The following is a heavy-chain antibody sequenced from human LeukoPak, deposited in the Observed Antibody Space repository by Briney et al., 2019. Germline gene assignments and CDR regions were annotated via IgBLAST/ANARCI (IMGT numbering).Heavy chain of an antibody. CDR3: TRAVPAYENWFDP. Sequence: ASVKVSCKASGYTFTNYDINWVRQATGQGLEWMGWMNPNSGNTGYSQKFQGRVTLTRNTSITTAYMELSSLRSEDTAVYYCTRAVPAYENWFDPWGQGTLVTASS. CDR1: GYTFTNYD. V-gene: IGHV1-8*03. J-gene: IGHJ5*02. CDR2: MNPNSGNT. D-gene: IGHD2-2*01.